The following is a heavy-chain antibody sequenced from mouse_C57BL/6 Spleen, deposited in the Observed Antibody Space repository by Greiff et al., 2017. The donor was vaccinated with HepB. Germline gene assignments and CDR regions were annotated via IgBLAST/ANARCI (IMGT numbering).Heavy chain of an antibody. Sequence: QVQLQQSGAELVRPGTSVKVSCKASGYAFTNYLIEWVKQRPGQCLEWIGEINPESGGTNYNEKFKGKATLTADKSSSTAYMELSSLTSEDTAVYFLARRWAWFAYWGHGTLVTVPA. J-gene: IGHJ3*01. D-gene: IGHD1-1*02. CDR3: ARRWAWFAY. V-gene: IGHV1-54*01. CDR1: GYAFTNYL. CDR2: INPESGGT.